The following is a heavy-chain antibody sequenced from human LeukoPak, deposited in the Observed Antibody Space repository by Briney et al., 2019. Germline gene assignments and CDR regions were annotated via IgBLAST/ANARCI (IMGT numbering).Heavy chain of an antibody. D-gene: IGHD4-17*01. CDR3: AKVRGYGDFGGDFDY. CDR1: GFTFSSYG. J-gene: IGHJ4*02. Sequence: GGSLRLSCAASGFTFSSYGMHWVRQAPGKGLEWVAVISYDGSNKYYADSVKGRFTISRDNAKNSLYLQMNSLRAEDTALYYCAKVRGYGDFGGDFDYWGQGTLVTVSS. CDR2: ISYDGSNK. V-gene: IGHV3-30*18.